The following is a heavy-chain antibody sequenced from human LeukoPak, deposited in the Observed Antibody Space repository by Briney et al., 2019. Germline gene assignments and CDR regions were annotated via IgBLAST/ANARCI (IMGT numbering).Heavy chain of an antibody. V-gene: IGHV4-34*01. D-gene: IGHD3-22*01. Sequence: SETLSLTCAVYGGSFSGYYWSWIRQPPGKGLEWIGEINHSGSTNYNPSLKSRVTISVDTSKNQFSLKLSSVTAADTAVYYCARRITMIVVMRNWFDPWGQGTLVTVSS. CDR3: ARRITMIVVMRNWFDP. CDR1: GGSFSGYY. CDR2: INHSGST. J-gene: IGHJ5*02.